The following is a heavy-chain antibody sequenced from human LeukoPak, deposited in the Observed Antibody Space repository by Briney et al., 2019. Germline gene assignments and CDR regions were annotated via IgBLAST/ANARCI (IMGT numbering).Heavy chain of an antibody. J-gene: IGHJ4*02. CDR1: RSTLSNYW. CDR2: IKQDGSET. CDR3: ARQRGSGCLDY. V-gene: IGHV3-7*01. D-gene: IGHD6-19*01. Sequence: GGSLRLSCAASRSTLSNYWMSWVRQAPGKGLEWVANIKQDGSETYYVDSVKGRFTISRDNAKNSLSLQMNSLRAEDTAVYYCARQRGSGCLDYWGQGTLVTVSS.